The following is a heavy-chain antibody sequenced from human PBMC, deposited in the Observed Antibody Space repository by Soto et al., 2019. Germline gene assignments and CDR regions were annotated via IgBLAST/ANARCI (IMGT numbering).Heavy chain of an antibody. CDR3: TRRASPSVYHFDF. V-gene: IGHV5-10-1*01. D-gene: IGHD2-2*01. Sequence: GESLKSSCHASGYSFTAYWITWVRQMPGKGLEWMATIDPSDSYVDYSPSFRGHVTFSVDRSITTVYLPWNSLKASDSAMYFCTRRASPSVYHFDFWGQGALVPVSP. J-gene: IGHJ4*02. CDR1: GYSFTAYW. CDR2: IDPSDSYV.